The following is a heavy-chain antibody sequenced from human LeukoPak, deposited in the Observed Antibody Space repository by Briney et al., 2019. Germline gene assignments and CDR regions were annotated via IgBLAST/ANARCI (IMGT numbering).Heavy chain of an antibody. V-gene: IGHV4-59*01. CDR2: IYYSGST. D-gene: IGHD3-10*01. CDR1: GGSISSYY. Sequence: SETLSLTCTVSGGSISSYYWSWIRQPPGKGLEWIGYIYYSGSTNYNPSLKSRVTISVDTSKNQFSLKLSSVSAADTAVYYCASVYMVRGVNSWGRGTLVPVSS. CDR3: ASVYMVRGVNS. J-gene: IGHJ4*02.